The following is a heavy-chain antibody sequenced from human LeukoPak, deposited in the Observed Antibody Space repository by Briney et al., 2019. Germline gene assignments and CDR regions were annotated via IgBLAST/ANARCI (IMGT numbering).Heavy chain of an antibody. CDR3: ARGRGAAAV. D-gene: IGHD6-13*01. CDR2: INHSGST. CDR1: GGSFSGYY. V-gene: IGHV4-34*01. J-gene: IGHJ4*02. Sequence: SETLSLTCAVYGGSFSGYYWSWIRQPPGKGLEWIGEINHSGSTNYNPSLKSRVTISVDTSKNQFSLKLSSVTAADPAVYYCARGRGAAAVWGQGTLVTVSS.